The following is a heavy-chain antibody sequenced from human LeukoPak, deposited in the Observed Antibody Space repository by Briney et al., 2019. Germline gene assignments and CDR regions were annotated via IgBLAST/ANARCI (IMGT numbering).Heavy chain of an antibody. V-gene: IGHV4-59*01. CDR2: IYYSGST. CDR1: GVSISSYY. CDR3: ARGAYYYDSSGYYVYWYFDL. D-gene: IGHD3-22*01. J-gene: IGHJ2*01. Sequence: NPSETLSLTCTVSGVSISSYYWSWIRQPPGKGLEWIGYIYYSGSTNYNPSLRSRVTISVDTSKNQFSLKLSSVTAADTAVYYCARGAYYYDSSGYYVYWYFDLWGRGTLVTVSS.